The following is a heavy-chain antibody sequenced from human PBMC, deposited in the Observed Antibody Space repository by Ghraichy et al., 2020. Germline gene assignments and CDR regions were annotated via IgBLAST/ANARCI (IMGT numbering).Heavy chain of an antibody. CDR2: ISSNGANT. V-gene: IGHV3-23*01. Sequence: LSLTCVGSGFTFSYAAMTWVRQAPGKGLEWVSLISSNGANTYYADSVKGRFTISRDNSQNTFYLQMNSLRAEDTAEYYCAKDMQLTSWGQGTLVTVSS. D-gene: IGHD4/OR15-4a*01. CDR1: GFTFSYAA. J-gene: IGHJ5*02. CDR3: AKDMQLTS.